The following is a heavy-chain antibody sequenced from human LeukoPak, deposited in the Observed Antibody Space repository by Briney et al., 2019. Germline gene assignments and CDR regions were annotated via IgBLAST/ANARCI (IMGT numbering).Heavy chain of an antibody. CDR3: ARGSYYYDSSGTDDY. J-gene: IGHJ4*02. CDR1: GYTFTSYD. D-gene: IGHD3-22*01. Sequence: ASVKVSCKASGYTFTSYDINWVRQAPGQGLECMGWMNPNSGNTGYAQKFQGRVTMTRNTSISTAYMELSSLRSEDTAVYYCARGSYYYDSSGTDDYWGQGTLVTVSS. V-gene: IGHV1-8*01. CDR2: MNPNSGNT.